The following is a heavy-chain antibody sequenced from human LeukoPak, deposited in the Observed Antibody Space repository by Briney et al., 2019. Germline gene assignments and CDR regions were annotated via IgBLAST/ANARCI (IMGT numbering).Heavy chain of an antibody. Sequence: GASVKVSCKASGYTFTSCDINWVRQATGQGLEWMGWMNPNSGNTGYAQKFQGRVTMTRNTSISTAYMELSSLRSEDTAVYYCARVSSGSYYLVDYWGQGTLVTVSS. CDR2: MNPNSGNT. CDR1: GYTFTSCD. V-gene: IGHV1-8*01. D-gene: IGHD1-26*01. J-gene: IGHJ4*02. CDR3: ARVSSGSYYLVDY.